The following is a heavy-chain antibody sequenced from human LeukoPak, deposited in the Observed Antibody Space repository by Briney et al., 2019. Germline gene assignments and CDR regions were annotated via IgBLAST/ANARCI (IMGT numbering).Heavy chain of an antibody. CDR3: ARVSGVVTAPEYFQH. D-gene: IGHD2-21*02. V-gene: IGHV3-7*02. CDR2: IKQDVSEK. Sequence: GGSLRLSCAASGFTFSSYWMSWVRQAPGKGLEWVANIKQDVSEKYYADSVKGRFTISRDNAKNSLYLQMNSLRAEDTAVYYCARVSGVVTAPEYFQHWGQGTLVTVSS. CDR1: GFTFSSYW. J-gene: IGHJ1*01.